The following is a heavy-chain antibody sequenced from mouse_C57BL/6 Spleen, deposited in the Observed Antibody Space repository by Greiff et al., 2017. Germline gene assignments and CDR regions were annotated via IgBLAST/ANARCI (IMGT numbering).Heavy chain of an antibody. V-gene: IGHV1-76*01. D-gene: IGHD3-2*02. CDR2: IYPGSGNT. CDR3: ARDSSGYDYYAMDY. Sequence: VKLQESGAELVRPGASVKLSCKASGYTFTDYYINWVKQRPGQGLEWIARIYPGSGNTYYNEKFKGKATLTAEKSSSTAYMQLSSLTSEDSAVYFCARDSSGYDYYAMDYWGQGTSVTVSS. J-gene: IGHJ4*01. CDR1: GYTFTDYY.